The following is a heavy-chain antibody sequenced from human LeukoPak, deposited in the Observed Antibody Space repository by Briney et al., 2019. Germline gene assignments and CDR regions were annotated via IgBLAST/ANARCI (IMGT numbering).Heavy chain of an antibody. CDR1: GFTFSSYA. J-gene: IGHJ3*02. CDR3: AKDFPGGYYSEDAFDI. Sequence: GGSLRLSCAASGFTFSSYAMSWVRQAPGKGLEWVSAISGSGGSTYYADSVKGRFTISRDNSKNTLYLQVNSLRAEDTAVYYCAKDFPGGYYSEDAFDIWGQGTMVTVSS. D-gene: IGHD1-26*01. CDR2: ISGSGGST. V-gene: IGHV3-23*01.